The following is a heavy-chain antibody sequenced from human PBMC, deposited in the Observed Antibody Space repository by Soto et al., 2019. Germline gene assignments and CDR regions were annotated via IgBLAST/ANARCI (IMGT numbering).Heavy chain of an antibody. D-gene: IGHD2-21*02. CDR1: GYTFTSYG. J-gene: IGHJ4*02. CDR2: ISAYNGNT. Sequence: QVQLVQSGAEVKKPGASVKVSCKASGYTFTSYGISWVRQAPGQGLEWMGWISAYNGNTNYAQKLQGRVTMTTDTPKSTAYMEVRSLRSDDRAVYYCGGQVWVTAIPARYYFDYGGQGPLVTVSS. V-gene: IGHV1-18*01. CDR3: GGQVWVTAIPARYYFDY.